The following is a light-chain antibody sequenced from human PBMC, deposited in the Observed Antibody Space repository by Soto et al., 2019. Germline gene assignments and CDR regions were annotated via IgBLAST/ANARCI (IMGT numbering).Light chain of an antibody. CDR1: QTVSSTY. CDR2: GAS. Sequence: EIVLTQSPRTLSLSPGESATLSCRASQTVSSTYLAWYQQKPGQAPRLLIYGASRRATGFPDRFSGSGSGTDFTLTISRLEPEDFAVYFCQQYGSSPLTFGGGT. V-gene: IGKV3-20*01. CDR3: QQYGSSPLT. J-gene: IGKJ4*01.